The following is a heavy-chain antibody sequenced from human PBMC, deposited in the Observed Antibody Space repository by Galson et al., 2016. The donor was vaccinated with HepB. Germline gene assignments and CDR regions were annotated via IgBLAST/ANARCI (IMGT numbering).Heavy chain of an antibody. J-gene: IGHJ4*02. Sequence: SLRLSCAVSGFTFTHHQMHWVRQLPGKGLVWVSRIEPDGSRPIYAASVKGRFTISRDNAENMLYLQMDSMGADDTAVYYCARDLSGPDYWGQGTLVTVSS. V-gene: IGHV3-74*01. CDR3: ARDLSGPDY. CDR1: GFTFTHHQ. CDR2: IEPDGSRP.